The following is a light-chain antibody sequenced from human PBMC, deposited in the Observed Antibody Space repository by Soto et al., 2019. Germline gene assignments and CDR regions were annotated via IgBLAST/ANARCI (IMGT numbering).Light chain of an antibody. CDR1: QSVSGN. J-gene: IGKJ4*01. Sequence: EIVMTQSPATLSVSPGERATLSCRASQSVSGNLAWYQQKPGQAPRLLIYGASTRATGIPATFSGSGSGTEFTLTISSLQSEDFAVYYCQQYNDWTPVTFGGGTKVEIK. CDR3: QQYNDWTPVT. V-gene: IGKV3-15*01. CDR2: GAS.